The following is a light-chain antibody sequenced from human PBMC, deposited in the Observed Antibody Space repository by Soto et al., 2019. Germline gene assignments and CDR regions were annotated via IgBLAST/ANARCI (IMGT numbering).Light chain of an antibody. CDR2: LNSDGSH. CDR1: SGHSSFA. J-gene: IGLJ3*02. V-gene: IGLV4-69*01. Sequence: QSVLTQSPSASASLGASVKLTCTLSSGHSSFAIAWHQQQPEKGPRYLMKLNSDGSHNKGDGIPDRFSGSSSGAERHLTISSRQSEDEADYYCQTWGTGVWVFGGGTKLTVL. CDR3: QTWGTGVWV.